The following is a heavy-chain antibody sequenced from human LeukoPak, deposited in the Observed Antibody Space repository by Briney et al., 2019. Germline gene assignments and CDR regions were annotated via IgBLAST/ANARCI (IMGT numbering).Heavy chain of an antibody. CDR2: IKSKIDGGPT. Sequence: GGSLRLSCAASGFIFSNAWMNWVRQAPGKGLEWIGRIKSKIDGGPTDYAAPVKGRFTISRDDSKSTLYLQINGIKTEDTGVYCCTTERAVWFGELFDYYDYWGQGTLATVSS. J-gene: IGHJ4*02. CDR3: TTERAVWFGELFDYYDY. CDR1: GFIFSNAW. D-gene: IGHD3-10*01. V-gene: IGHV3-15*01.